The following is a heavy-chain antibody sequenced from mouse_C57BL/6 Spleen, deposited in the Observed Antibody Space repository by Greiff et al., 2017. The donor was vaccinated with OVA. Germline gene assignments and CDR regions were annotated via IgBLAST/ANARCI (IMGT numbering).Heavy chain of an antibody. CDR1: GYTFTSYD. J-gene: IGHJ4*01. CDR3: ARRYYGSSYDAMDY. V-gene: IGHV1-85*01. D-gene: IGHD1-1*01. CDR2: IYPRDGST. Sequence: VKLMESGPELVKPGASVKLSCKASGYTFTSYDINWVKQRPGQGLEWIGWIYPRDGSTKYNEKFKGKATLTVDTSSSTAYMELHSLTSEDSAVYCCARRYYGSSYDAMDYWGQGTSVTVSS.